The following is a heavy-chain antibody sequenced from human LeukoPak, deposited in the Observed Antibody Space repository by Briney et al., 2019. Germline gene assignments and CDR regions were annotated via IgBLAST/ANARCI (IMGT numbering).Heavy chain of an antibody. CDR1: EFSFSNFA. CDR3: ARELDYYDSSGYYALDY. Sequence: GSLRLSCAASEFSFSNFAMYWVRQPPGKGLEWLAVISYDGSIRYYADSVKGRFTISRDNSKNTLYLQMNSLRAEDTAVYYCARELDYYDSSGYYALDYWGQGTLVTVSS. J-gene: IGHJ4*02. V-gene: IGHV3-30*04. D-gene: IGHD3-22*01. CDR2: ISYDGSIR.